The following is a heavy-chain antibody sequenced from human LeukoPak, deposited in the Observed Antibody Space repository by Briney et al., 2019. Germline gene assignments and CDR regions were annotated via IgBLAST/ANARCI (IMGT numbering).Heavy chain of an antibody. CDR2: IYYRGTT. CDR1: GDSISSSSYY. V-gene: IGHV4-39*07. J-gene: IGHJ6*03. D-gene: IGHD6-13*01. CDR3: ARDRWGIAAAGTDYYYYMDV. Sequence: SETLSLTCTVSGDSISSSSYYWGWIRQPPGKGLEWIGSIYYRGTTYYNPSLKSRVIISVDMSKNQFSLKLSSVTAADTAVYYCARDRWGIAAAGTDYYYYMDVWGKGTTVTVSS.